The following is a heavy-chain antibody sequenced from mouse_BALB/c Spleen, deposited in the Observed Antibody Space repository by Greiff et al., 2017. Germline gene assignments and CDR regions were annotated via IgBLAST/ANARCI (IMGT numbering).Heavy chain of an antibody. CDR2: INPDSSTI. CDR3: ARRGYDGYAMDY. V-gene: IGHV4-1*02. Sequence: EVQLQQSGGGLVQPGGSLKLSCAASGFDFSRYWMSWVRQAPGKGLEWIGEINPDSSTINYTPSLKDKFIISRDNAKNTLYLQMSKVRSEDTALYYCARRGYDGYAMDYWGQGTSVTVSS. D-gene: IGHD2-2*01. CDR1: GFDFSRYW. J-gene: IGHJ4*01.